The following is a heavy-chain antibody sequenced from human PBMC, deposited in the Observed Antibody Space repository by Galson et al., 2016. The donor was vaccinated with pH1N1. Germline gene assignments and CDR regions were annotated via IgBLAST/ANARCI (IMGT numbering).Heavy chain of an antibody. CDR3: VKEVVGDY. D-gene: IGHD2-15*01. CDR1: GFTFSNYV. CDR2: INGNGDDI. J-gene: IGHJ4*02. V-gene: IGHV3-23*01. Sequence: SLRLSCAASGFTFSNYVMSWVRQVPGKGLEWVSAINGNGDDIYYADSVKGRFAISRDNSKNTLDLQMNSLSGDDTAVYYCVKEVVGDYWGQGTLVTVSS.